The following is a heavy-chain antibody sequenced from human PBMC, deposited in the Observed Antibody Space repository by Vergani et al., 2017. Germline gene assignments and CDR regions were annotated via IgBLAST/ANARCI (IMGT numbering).Heavy chain of an antibody. V-gene: IGHV1-2*02. CDR1: GFIFTDYY. CDR3: ARGRPYGGWFDP. Sequence: QVQLVQSGAELKKPGASVRVSCKASGFIFTDYYIHWMRQAPGQGLEWIGWINPNGDATHYAQNFRGRVTLTRDTSSTTAYMDLSSLRSDDTAVYYCARGRPYGGWFDPWGQGTLVTVSS. CDR2: INPNGDAT. J-gene: IGHJ5*02. D-gene: IGHD4-17*01.